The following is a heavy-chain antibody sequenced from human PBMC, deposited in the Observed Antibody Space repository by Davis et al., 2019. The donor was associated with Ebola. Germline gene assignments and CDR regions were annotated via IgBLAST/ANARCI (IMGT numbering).Heavy chain of an antibody. J-gene: IGHJ6*04. D-gene: IGHD1-7*01. CDR2: ISGSGGST. V-gene: IGHV3-23*01. CDR3: ARVLARWNYRLHYAMDV. Sequence: GESLKISCAASGFTFSSYAMSWVRQAPGKGLEWVSAISGSGGSTYYADSVKGRFTISRDNSKNTLYLQMNSLRAEDTAVYYCARVLARWNYRLHYAMDVWGKGTTVTVSS. CDR1: GFTFSSYA.